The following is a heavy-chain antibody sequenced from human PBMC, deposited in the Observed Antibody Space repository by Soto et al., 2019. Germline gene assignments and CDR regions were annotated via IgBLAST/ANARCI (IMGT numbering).Heavy chain of an antibody. CDR2: IDWDDDK. D-gene: IGHD4-17*01. CDR3: ARIRLGAERDYYNYYGMDV. V-gene: IGHV2-70*11. J-gene: IGHJ6*02. Sequence: SGPTLVNHTQTLTLTCTFSGFSLSTSGMCVSWIRQPPGKALEWLARIDWDDDKYYSTSLKTRLTISKDTSKNQVVLTMTNMDPVDTATYYCARIRLGAERDYYNYYGMDVWGQGTTVTVSS. CDR1: GFSLSTSGMC.